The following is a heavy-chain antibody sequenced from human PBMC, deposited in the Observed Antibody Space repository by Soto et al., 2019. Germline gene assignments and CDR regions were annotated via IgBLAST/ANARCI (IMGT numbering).Heavy chain of an antibody. D-gene: IGHD1-1*01. V-gene: IGHV4-30-2*01. CDR3: PRVQDS. Sequence: SETLSLTCAVSGGSISSGGYSWSWIRQPPGKGLEWIGYMYHSGSTYYNPSLKSRVTISIDRSKNQFSLKLSSVTAADTAVYYCPRVQDSWGRGFLVPVPS. J-gene: IGHJ4*02. CDR2: MYHSGST. CDR1: GGSISSGGYS.